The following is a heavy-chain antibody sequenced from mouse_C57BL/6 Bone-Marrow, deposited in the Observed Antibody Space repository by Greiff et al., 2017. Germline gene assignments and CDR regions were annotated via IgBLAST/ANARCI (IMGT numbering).Heavy chain of an antibody. CDR1: GYTFPDYD. D-gene: IGHD2-3*01. CDR2: IEPETGGN. Sequence: QVQLKESGAELVRPGASVTLSCKASGYTFPDYDMHWVKPTPVHGLEWIGAIEPETGGNADNQKFKGKAIMTADKSTSTAYMELRSLTSEDSAVYYCTRRWLLYFDYWGQGTTLTVSS. J-gene: IGHJ2*01. V-gene: IGHV1-15*01. CDR3: TRRWLLYFDY.